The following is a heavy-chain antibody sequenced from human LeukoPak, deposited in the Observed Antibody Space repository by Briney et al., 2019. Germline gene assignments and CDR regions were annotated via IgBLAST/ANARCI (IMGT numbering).Heavy chain of an antibody. V-gene: IGHV1-69*05. CDR1: GGTFSSYA. D-gene: IGHD1-26*01. J-gene: IGHJ4*02. CDR3: ARGPETYSRSYYWDY. CDR2: IIPIFGTA. Sequence: SVKVSCKASGGTFSSYAISWVRQAPGQGLEWMGRIIPIFGTANYAQKFQGRVTITTDESTSTAYMELSSLRSEDTAVYYCARGPETYSRSYYWDYWGQGTLVTVSS.